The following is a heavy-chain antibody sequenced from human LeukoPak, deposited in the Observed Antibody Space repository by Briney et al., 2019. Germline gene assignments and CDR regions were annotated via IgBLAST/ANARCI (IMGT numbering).Heavy chain of an antibody. CDR2: ISGDGGST. CDR3: AKGSWLLPFDY. V-gene: IGHV3-43*02. J-gene: IGHJ4*02. CDR1: GFTFDDYA. Sequence: GGSLRLSCAASGFTFDDYAMHWVRQAPGKGLEWVSLISGDGGSTYYADSVKGRFAISRDNSENSLYLQMNSLRAEDTALYYCAKGSWLLPFDYWGQGTLVTVSS. D-gene: IGHD3-22*01.